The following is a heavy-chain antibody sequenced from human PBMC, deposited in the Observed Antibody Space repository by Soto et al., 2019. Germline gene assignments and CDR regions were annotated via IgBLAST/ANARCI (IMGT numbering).Heavy chain of an antibody. D-gene: IGHD3-3*01. CDR3: ARVYYDFWSGYYRNWFDP. Sequence: LSLTCTVSGGSVSSGSYYWSWIRQPPGKGLERIGYIYYSGSTNYNPSLKSRVTISVDTSKNQFSLKLSSVTAADTAVYYCARVYYDFWSGYYRNWFDPWGQGTLVTVSS. J-gene: IGHJ5*02. V-gene: IGHV4-61*01. CDR2: IYYSGST. CDR1: GGSVSSGSYY.